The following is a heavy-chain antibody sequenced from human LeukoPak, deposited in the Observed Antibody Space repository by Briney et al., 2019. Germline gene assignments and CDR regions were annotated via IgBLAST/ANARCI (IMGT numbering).Heavy chain of an antibody. J-gene: IGHJ5*02. CDR1: GCSISSYY. D-gene: IGHD3-22*01. CDR3: ARAPIPYDRSRTDYRFDP. V-gene: IGHV4-59*01. Sequence: PSETLSLTCTASGCSISSYYWSWIRQPPGKGLEWICYIYYSGSTNYNPSLKSRVTISLDTSKSKFSLKLNSVTAADTAVYYCARAPIPYDRSRTDYRFDPWGQGTLVTVAS. CDR2: IYYSGST.